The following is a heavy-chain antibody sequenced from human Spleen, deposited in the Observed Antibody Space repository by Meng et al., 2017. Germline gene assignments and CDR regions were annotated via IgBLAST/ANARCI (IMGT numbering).Heavy chain of an antibody. V-gene: IGHV1-3*01. J-gene: IGHJ4*02. CDR1: GYTFTSYA. Sequence: ASVKVSCKASGYTFTSYAMHWVRQAPGQRLEWMGWINAGNGNTKYSQKFQGRVTITRDTSASTAYMELRSLRSDDTAVYYCARSPNPYDSSGCVDYWGQGTLVTVSS. CDR3: ARSPNPYDSSGCVDY. CDR2: INAGNGNT. D-gene: IGHD3-22*01.